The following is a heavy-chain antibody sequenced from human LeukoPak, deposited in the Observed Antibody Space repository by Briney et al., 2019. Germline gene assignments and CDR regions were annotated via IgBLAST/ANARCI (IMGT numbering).Heavy chain of an antibody. Sequence: SGGSLRLSCAASGFIFSYYGMHWVRQAPGKGLEWVAVIWYDGSNRYYADSLKGRFTISRDNSKNTLYLQMNSLTADDTAVYYRARDPLGVLSYFDYWGQGTLVTVSS. D-gene: IGHD3-16*01. J-gene: IGHJ4*02. CDR1: GFIFSYYG. V-gene: IGHV3-33*01. CDR3: ARDPLGVLSYFDY. CDR2: IWYDGSNR.